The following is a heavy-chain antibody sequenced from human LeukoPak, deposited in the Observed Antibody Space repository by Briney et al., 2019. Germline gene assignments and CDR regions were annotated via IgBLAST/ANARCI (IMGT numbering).Heavy chain of an antibody. V-gene: IGHV3-23*01. CDR2: IGGSGTRT. CDR3: ARGVHLYPYYDFWSGYAPLGY. J-gene: IGHJ4*02. CDR1: GFTFTTYG. D-gene: IGHD3-3*01. Sequence: PGGSLRLACSASGFTFTTYGMNWVRQAPGKGLEWVSGIGGSGTRTYYADSVKGRFTISRDNSKNTLYLQMNSLRAEDTAVYYCARGVHLYPYYDFWSGYAPLGYWGQGTLVTVSS.